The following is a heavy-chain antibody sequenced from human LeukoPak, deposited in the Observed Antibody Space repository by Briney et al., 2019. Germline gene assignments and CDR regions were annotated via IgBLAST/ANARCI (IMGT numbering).Heavy chain of an antibody. CDR1: GGSFSSGNW. V-gene: IGHV4-4*02. J-gene: IGHJ4*02. CDR3: ARGGGGYRLDY. Sequence: SGTLSLTCAVSGGSFSSGNWWSWVRQPPGKGLEWIGEIYYNGNTNYNPSLKSRVTISLDKSKNQVSLKLSSMTAADTAVYYCARGGGGYRLDYWGQGTLSPSPQ. D-gene: IGHD1-26*01. CDR2: IYYNGNT.